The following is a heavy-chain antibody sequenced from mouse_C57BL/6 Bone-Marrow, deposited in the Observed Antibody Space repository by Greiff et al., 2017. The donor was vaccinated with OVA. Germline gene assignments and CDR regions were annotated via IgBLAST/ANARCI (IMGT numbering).Heavy chain of an antibody. V-gene: IGHV5-4*01. J-gene: IGHJ1*03. D-gene: IGHD1-1*01. CDR2: ISDGGSYT. Sequence: VQLKESGGGLVKPGGSLKLSCAASGFTFSSYAMSWVRQTPEKRLEWVATISDGGSYTYYPDNVKGRFTISRDNAKNNLYLQMSHLKSEDTAMYYCAREWIYYGSSHWYFDVWGTGTTVTVSS. CDR1: GFTFSSYA. CDR3: AREWIYYGSSHWYFDV.